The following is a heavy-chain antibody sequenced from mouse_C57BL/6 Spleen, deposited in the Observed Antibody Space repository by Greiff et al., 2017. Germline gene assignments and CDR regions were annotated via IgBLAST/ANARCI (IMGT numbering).Heavy chain of an antibody. CDR3: AREDYYYGSSYSWFAY. CDR2: ISSGSSTI. Sequence: VQLKESGGGLVKPGGSLKLSCAASGFTFSDYGMHWVRQAPEKGLEWVAYISSGSSTIYYADTVKGRFTISRDNAKNTLFLQMTSLRSEDTAMYYCAREDYYYGSSYSWFAYWGQGTLVTVSA. D-gene: IGHD1-1*01. CDR1: GFTFSDYG. V-gene: IGHV5-17*01. J-gene: IGHJ3*01.